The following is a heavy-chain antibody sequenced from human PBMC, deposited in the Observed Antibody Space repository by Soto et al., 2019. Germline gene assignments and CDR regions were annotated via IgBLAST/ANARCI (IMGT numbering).Heavy chain of an antibody. Sequence: QVQLVQSGAEVKKPGSSVKVSCKASGGTFSRYTINWVRQAPGQGLEWMGRIIPIAAIANYTQKFQGRVTITGNKSSTTASMELSSLGSDDTAVYYCARGSTIVRGAPSWFDPWGQGTLVTVSS. CDR1: GGTFSRYT. V-gene: IGHV1-69*02. D-gene: IGHD3-10*01. J-gene: IGHJ5*02. CDR2: IIPIAAIA. CDR3: ARGSTIVRGAPSWFDP.